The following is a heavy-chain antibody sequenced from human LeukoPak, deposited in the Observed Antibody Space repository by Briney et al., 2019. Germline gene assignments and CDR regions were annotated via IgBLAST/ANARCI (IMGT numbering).Heavy chain of an antibody. V-gene: IGHV4-59*08. CDR3: ARHGERWLSDWYFDL. CDR1: GRSISSYY. J-gene: IGHJ2*01. CDR2: INNSGST. Sequence: PSDTLSLTCTVSGRSISSYYWSCIRHPPRKGREWVGYINNSGSTNYNPSLRSRVTISVDTSKNQFSLKLSSVTAADTAVYYCARHGERWLSDWYFDLWGRGTLVTVSS. D-gene: IGHD5-24*01.